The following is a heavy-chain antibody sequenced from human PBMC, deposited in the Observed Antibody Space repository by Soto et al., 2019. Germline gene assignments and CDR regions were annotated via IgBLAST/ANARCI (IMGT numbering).Heavy chain of an antibody. Sequence: PSETLSLTCAVYGGSFSGYYWSWIRQPPGRGLEWIGEINHSGSTNYNPSLKSPVTISVDTSKNQFSLKLSSVTAADTAVYYCGSPYSSSKHYYYYGMDVWGQGTKVTVSS. CDR2: INHSGST. J-gene: IGHJ6*02. V-gene: IGHV4-34*01. CDR3: GSPYSSSKHYYYYGMDV. CDR1: GGSFSGYY. D-gene: IGHD6-6*01.